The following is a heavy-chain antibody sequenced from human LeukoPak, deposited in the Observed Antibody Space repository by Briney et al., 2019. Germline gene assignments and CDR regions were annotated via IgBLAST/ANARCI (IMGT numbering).Heavy chain of an antibody. CDR3: ARDGPYGSGSYDLDY. V-gene: IGHV3-33*01. J-gene: IGHJ4*02. CDR1: GFTFSSHG. Sequence: GGSLRLSCAASGFTFSSHGMHWVRQAPGKGLEWVAVIWYDGSNKYYADSVKGRFTISRDNSKNTLYLQMNSLRAEDTAVYYCARDGPYGSGSYDLDYWGQGTLVTVSS. CDR2: IWYDGSNK. D-gene: IGHD3-10*01.